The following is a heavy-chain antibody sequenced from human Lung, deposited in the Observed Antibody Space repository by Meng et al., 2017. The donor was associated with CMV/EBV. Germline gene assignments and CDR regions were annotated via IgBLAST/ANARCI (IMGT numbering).Heavy chain of an antibody. CDR1: RNTFSSYT. Sequence: SXXVSXKAARNTFSSYTLTWVRQAPGQGLEWMGGIIPIFALANYAQSFRGRVTITAGTSTSTGYMEMRGLRAEDTAVCYRAVYCGTTSCYYGYGMDVWVRGNXVNGAS. V-gene: IGHV1-69*10. CDR3: AVYCGTTSCYYGYGMDV. CDR2: IIPIFALA. D-gene: IGHD2-2*01. J-gene: IGHJ6*01.